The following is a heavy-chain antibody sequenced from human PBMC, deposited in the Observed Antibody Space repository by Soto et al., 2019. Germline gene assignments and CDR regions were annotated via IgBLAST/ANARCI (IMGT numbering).Heavy chain of an antibody. Sequence: EVQLLESGGGLVQPGGSLRLSCAASGFTFSSYAMSWVRQAPGKGLEWVSAISGSGGSTYYADSVKGRFTIFRDNSKNTLYLQMNSLRAEDTAVYYCAKGDIVVVPAATSFDYWGQGTLVTVSS. CDR1: GFTFSSYA. V-gene: IGHV3-23*01. D-gene: IGHD2-2*01. CDR3: AKGDIVVVPAATSFDY. J-gene: IGHJ4*02. CDR2: ISGSGGST.